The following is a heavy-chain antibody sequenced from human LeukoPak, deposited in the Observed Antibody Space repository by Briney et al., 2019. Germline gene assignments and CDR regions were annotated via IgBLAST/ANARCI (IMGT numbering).Heavy chain of an antibody. D-gene: IGHD6-13*01. CDR1: GFTFSSYA. CDR3: ARSRYSSSWPYYYYGMDV. V-gene: IGHV3-23*01. CDR2: ISGSGGGT. Sequence: GGSLRLSCAASGFTFSSYAMSWVRQAPGKGLEWVSAISGSGGGTYYADSVKGRFTISRDNSKNTLYLQMNSLRAEDTAVYYCARSRYSSSWPYYYYGMDVWGQGTTVTVSS. J-gene: IGHJ6*02.